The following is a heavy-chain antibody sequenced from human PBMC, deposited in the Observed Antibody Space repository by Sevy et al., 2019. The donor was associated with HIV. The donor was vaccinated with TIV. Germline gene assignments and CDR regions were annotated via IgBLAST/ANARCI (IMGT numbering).Heavy chain of an antibody. D-gene: IGHD4-17*01. CDR1: GGSISSYY. V-gene: IGHV4-59*01. J-gene: IGHJ4*02. Sequence: SETLSLTCTVSGGSISSYYWSWIRQPPGKGLEWFGYIYYSWSTNYNPSLKSRVPISVDTSKNQFSLKLSSVTAADTAVYYCARGSYGDYYFDYWGQGTLVTVSS. CDR2: IYYSWST. CDR3: ARGSYGDYYFDY.